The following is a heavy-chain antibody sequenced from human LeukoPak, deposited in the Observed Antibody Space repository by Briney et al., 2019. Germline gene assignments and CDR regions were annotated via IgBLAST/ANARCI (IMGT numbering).Heavy chain of an antibody. D-gene: IGHD6-13*01. CDR2: IIPILGIA. V-gene: IGHV1-69*04. CDR1: GGTFSSYA. CDR3: ARVSGIAAAGPFDI. Sequence: GASVKVSCKASGGTFSSYAISWVRQAPGQGLEWMGRIIPILGIANYAQKFQGRVTITADKSTSTAYMELSSLRSEGTAVYYCARVSGIAAAGPFDIWGQGTMVTVSS. J-gene: IGHJ3*02.